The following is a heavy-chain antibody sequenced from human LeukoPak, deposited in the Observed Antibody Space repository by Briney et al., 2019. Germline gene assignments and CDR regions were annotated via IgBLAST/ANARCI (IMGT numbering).Heavy chain of an antibody. D-gene: IGHD2-2*03. CDR2: ISYDGSNK. CDR1: GFTFSSYG. J-gene: IGHJ6*02. CDR3: ARDGLDIVVVPAAMVSTDYYYYYGMDV. V-gene: IGHV3-30*19. Sequence: GGSLRLSCAASGFTFSSYGMHWVRQAPGKGLEWVAVISYDGSNKYYADSVKGRFTISRDNSKNTLYLQMNSLRAEDTAVYYCARDGLDIVVVPAAMVSTDYYYYYGMDVWGQGTTVTVSS.